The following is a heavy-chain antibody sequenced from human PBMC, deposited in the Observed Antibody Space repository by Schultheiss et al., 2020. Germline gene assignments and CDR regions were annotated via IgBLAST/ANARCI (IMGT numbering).Heavy chain of an antibody. CDR3: ASYSSGWDPGPIDY. J-gene: IGHJ4*02. D-gene: IGHD6-19*01. V-gene: IGHV4-61*10. CDR1: GGSISRGSYY. Sequence: SQTLSLTCTVSGGSISRGSYYWSWIRQPAGKGLEWIGYIYYSGSTNYNPSLKSRVTISVDTSKNQFSLKLSSVTAADTAVYYCASYSSGWDPGPIDYWGQGTLVTVSS. CDR2: IYYSGST.